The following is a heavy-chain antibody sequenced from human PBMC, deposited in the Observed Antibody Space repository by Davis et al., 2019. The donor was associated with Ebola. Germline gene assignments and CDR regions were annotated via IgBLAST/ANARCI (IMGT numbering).Heavy chain of an antibody. J-gene: IGHJ3*02. CDR1: GYTFTSYY. D-gene: IGHD3-3*01. CDR3: ARPITASYDFWSGLDWAFDI. CDR2: INPSGGST. V-gene: IGHV1-46*01. Sequence: ASVKVSCKASGYTFTSYYMHWVRQAPGQGLEWMGIINPSGGSTSYAQKFQGRVTMTRDTSTSTAYMELSSLRSEDTAVYYCARPITASYDFWSGLDWAFDIWGQGTMVTVSS.